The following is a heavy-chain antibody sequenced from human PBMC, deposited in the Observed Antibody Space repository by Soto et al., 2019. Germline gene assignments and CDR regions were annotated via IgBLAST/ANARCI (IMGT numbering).Heavy chain of an antibody. Sequence: SETLSLTCTVSGGSISSGGYYWSWIRQHPGKGLEWIGYIYYSGSTYYNPSLKSRVTISVDTSKNQFSLKLGPVTAADTAVYYCAGCITSSLLGMDVWGQGTTVTVSS. CDR3: AGCITSSLLGMDV. CDR2: IYYSGST. V-gene: IGHV4-31*03. D-gene: IGHD3-3*01. J-gene: IGHJ6*02. CDR1: GGSISSGGYY.